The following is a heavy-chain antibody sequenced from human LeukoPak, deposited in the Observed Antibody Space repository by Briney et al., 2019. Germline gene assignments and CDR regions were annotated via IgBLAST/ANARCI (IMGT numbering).Heavy chain of an antibody. CDR1: GYTFTGYY. J-gene: IGHJ4*02. V-gene: IGHV1-2*02. D-gene: IGHD4-17*01. CDR2: INPNSGGT. CDR3: ARSSDYGDYSFDY. Sequence: ASVHVSCKASGYTFTGYYMHWLRPAPGQGLAWMGWINPNSGGTNYAQKFQGRVTMTRDTSISTAYMELSRLRSDDTAVYYCARSSDYGDYSFDYWGQGTLVTVSS.